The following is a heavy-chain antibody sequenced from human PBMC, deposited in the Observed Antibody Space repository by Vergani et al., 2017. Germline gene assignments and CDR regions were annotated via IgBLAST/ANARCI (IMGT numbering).Heavy chain of an antibody. CDR2: IKSTFDRGTT. V-gene: IGHV3-15*07. D-gene: IGHD2-21*01. CDR1: GFSFRNAW. Sequence: EVQLVESGGGIVKPGGSLRLSCVASGFSFRNAWMHLVRRTPGKGLEWVGRIKSTFDRGTTDYAAAVKGRFTISRDDSKNTLFLQMNGLKTEDIGVYYCTTDPRYCGDGSCYWLRDHHYYGMDVWGQGTTVTVSS. CDR3: TTDPRYCGDGSCYWLRDHHYYGMDV. J-gene: IGHJ6*02.